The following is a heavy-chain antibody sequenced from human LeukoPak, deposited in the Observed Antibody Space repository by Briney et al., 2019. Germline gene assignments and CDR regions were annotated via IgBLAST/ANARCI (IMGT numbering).Heavy chain of an antibody. CDR1: GFTFSSYG. V-gene: IGHV3-33*01. CDR3: ARRSYGSGIPDP. CDR2: IWYDGSNK. J-gene: IGHJ5*02. D-gene: IGHD3-10*01. Sequence: GRSLRLSCAASGFTFSSYGMHWVRQAPGKGLEWVAVIWYDGSNKYYADSVKGRFTISRDNSKNTLYLQMNSLRAEDTAVYYCARRSYGSGIPDPWGQGTLVTVSS.